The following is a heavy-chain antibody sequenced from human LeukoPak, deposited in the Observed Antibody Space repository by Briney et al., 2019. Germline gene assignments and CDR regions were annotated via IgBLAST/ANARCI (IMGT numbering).Heavy chain of an antibody. CDR2: IYHSGST. D-gene: IGHD5-12*01. V-gene: IGHV4-30-2*01. CDR1: GSSISSGGYS. J-gene: IGHJ4*02. Sequence: PSQTLSLTCAVSGSSISSGGYSWSWIRQPPGKGLEWIGYIYHSGSTYYNPSLKSRVTISVDTSKNQFSQELTSVTAADTAVYFCARADVNSGSYSGFLDNRGQGSLVTVSS. CDR3: ARADVNSGSYSGFLDN.